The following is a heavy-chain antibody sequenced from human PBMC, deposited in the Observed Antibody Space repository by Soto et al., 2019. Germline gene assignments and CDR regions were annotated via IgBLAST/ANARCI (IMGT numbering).Heavy chain of an antibody. Sequence: QLQLQESGPGLVKPSETLSLTCTVSGGSISSSSYYWGWIRQPPGKGLEWIGSIYYSGSTYYNPSLQRRVTIPADPPKSQFSLKLSSLTPADTAGYYCASLVWAAGNSGMDVWGQGTTVTVSS. CDR2: IYYSGST. V-gene: IGHV4-39*01. CDR3: ASLVWAAGNSGMDV. J-gene: IGHJ6*02. CDR1: GGSISSSSYY. D-gene: IGHD3-16*01.